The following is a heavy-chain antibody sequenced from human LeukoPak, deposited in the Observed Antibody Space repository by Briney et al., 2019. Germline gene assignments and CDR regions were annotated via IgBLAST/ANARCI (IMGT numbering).Heavy chain of an antibody. J-gene: IGHJ5*02. Sequence: ASETLSLTCTVSGGSISSYHWSWIRQSPGKGLEWIGYIYYSGSTNYNPSLKSRLTISLGTSKNQFSLKLISVTAADTDVYYCARAYGGYGSSPYNWLDPWGQGTLVTVSS. CDR3: ARAYGGYGSSPYNWLDP. CDR2: IYYSGST. D-gene: IGHD6-6*01. CDR1: GGSISSYH. V-gene: IGHV4-59*01.